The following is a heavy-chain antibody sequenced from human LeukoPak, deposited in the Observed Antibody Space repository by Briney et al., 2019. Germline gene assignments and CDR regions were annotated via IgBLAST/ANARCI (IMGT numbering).Heavy chain of an antibody. Sequence: GGSLRLSCAATGFPFSDRYMSWIRQAPGKGMEWVAYISPNSDNIHYADSVKGRFTISRDNVKNSLYLQMNKLRAEDTAVYYCARDHPLDSGVAGEASSDSWGQGTLVTVSS. CDR3: ARDHPLDSGVAGEASSDS. J-gene: IGHJ4*02. CDR2: ISPNSDNI. CDR1: GFPFSDRY. V-gene: IGHV3-11*05. D-gene: IGHD4-17*01.